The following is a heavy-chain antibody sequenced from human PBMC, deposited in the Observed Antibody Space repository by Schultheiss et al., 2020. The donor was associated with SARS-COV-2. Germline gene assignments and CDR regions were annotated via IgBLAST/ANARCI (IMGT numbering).Heavy chain of an antibody. V-gene: IGHV3-23*01. Sequence: GGSLRLSCAASGFTFNNCVIHWVRQAPGMGLEWVSSISSSGANTYYADHAKGRFTISRDTSTNTLHLQMNGLRAEDTAVYYCAREGSDGLDYWGQGTLVTVSS. D-gene: IGHD5-24*01. CDR2: ISSSGANT. J-gene: IGHJ4*02. CDR3: AREGSDGLDY. CDR1: GFTFNNCV.